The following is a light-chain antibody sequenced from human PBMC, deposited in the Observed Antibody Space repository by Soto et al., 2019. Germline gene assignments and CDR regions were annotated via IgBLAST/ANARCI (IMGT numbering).Light chain of an antibody. Sequence: DIQMTQSPSSLSASVGDRVTITCRASQRISYYLNWFQQKPGRAPKLLIYAASSLEAGVPSRYSGSGSGTEFTLTISGLLPEDFAAYHCQQLYTLPFTFGQGTRLEIK. CDR2: AAS. CDR1: QRISYY. V-gene: IGKV1-39*01. J-gene: IGKJ5*01. CDR3: QQLYTLPFT.